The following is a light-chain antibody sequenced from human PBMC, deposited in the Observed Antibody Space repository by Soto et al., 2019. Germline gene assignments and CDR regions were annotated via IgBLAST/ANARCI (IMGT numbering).Light chain of an antibody. V-gene: IGKV3-11*01. Sequence: EIVLTQFPGTSSLSPGERATLSSRASQSVGRHLAWYQQKPGQAPRLLIYDASNRATGIPARFSGSGSGTDFTLTISSLEPEDFAVYYCQQRSNWRGTFGQGTKVDIK. CDR2: DAS. J-gene: IGKJ1*01. CDR1: QSVGRH. CDR3: QQRSNWRGT.